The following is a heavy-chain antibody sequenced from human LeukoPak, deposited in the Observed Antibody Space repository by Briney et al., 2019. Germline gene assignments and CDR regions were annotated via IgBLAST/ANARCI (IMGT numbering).Heavy chain of an antibody. CDR3: ARWEVRLNAFEM. CDR1: GGSISSGGYY. Sequence: SQTLSLTCTVSGGSISSGGYYWSWIRQPPGKGLEWIGYIYHSGSTYYNPSLKSRVTISVDRSKNQFSLKLSSVTAADTAVYYCARWEVRLNAFEMWGQGTMVTVSS. V-gene: IGHV4-30-2*01. J-gene: IGHJ3*02. D-gene: IGHD3-10*01. CDR2: IYHSGST.